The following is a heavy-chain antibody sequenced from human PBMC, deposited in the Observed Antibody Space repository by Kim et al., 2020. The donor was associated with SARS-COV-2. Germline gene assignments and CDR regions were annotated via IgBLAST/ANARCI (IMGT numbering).Heavy chain of an antibody. V-gene: IGHV3-53*01. CDR2: IYSGGTT. CDR3: ARGAYPVASYASGSHDHYG. Sequence: GGSLRLSCAASGFTVSSNYMSWVRQAPGKGLEWVSVIYSGGTTYYADAVKGRFTISRDHSKNTPHLQMSSLRAEDTAIYYCARGAYPVASYASGSHDHYG. CDR1: GFTVSSNY. J-gene: IGHJ6*01. D-gene: IGHD3-10*01.